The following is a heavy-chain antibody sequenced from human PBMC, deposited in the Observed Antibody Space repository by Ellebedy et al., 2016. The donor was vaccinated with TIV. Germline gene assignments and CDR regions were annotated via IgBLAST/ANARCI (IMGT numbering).Heavy chain of an antibody. CDR3: ARVHCSITTCDYYYMDV. Sequence: SETLSLXXTVSGGSASRSFWSWIRQPAGKGLEWIGRIFTSGSFNYNPSLMSRVTMSVVTSKNQISLRLNSVTAADTAVYYCARVHCSITTCDYYYMDVWGKGTTVTVSS. CDR1: GGSASRSF. J-gene: IGHJ6*03. CDR2: IFTSGSF. D-gene: IGHD1-1*01. V-gene: IGHV4-4*07.